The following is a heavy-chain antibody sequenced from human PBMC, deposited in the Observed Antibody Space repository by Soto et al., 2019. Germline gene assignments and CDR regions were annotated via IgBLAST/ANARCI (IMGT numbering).Heavy chain of an antibody. J-gene: IGHJ6*02. CDR2: ISGGGGTT. CDR1: GFTFSTFA. V-gene: IGHV3-23*01. CDR3: AKAEGGAFLTGSSRLYYYYGMDV. D-gene: IGHD3-9*01. Sequence: EVQLLESGGGLVQPGGSLRLSCAASGFTFSTFAMTWVRQAPWKGLEWVSAISGGGGTTYYADSVKGRFTVSRDNSKNMIYLQMNSLRAEDTAVYYCAKAEGGAFLTGSSRLYYYYGMDVWGPGTTVTVSS.